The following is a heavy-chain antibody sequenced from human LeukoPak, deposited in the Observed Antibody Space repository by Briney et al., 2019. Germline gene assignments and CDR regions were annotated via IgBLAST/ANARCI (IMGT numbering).Heavy chain of an antibody. CDR1: GGSFSGYY. Sequence: SETLSLTCAVYGGSFSGYYWSWIRQPPGKGLEWIGEINHSGSTNYNPSLKSRVTISVDTSKNQFSLKLSSVTAADTAAYYCARQDWNYAWFDPWGQGTLVTVSS. CDR3: ARQDWNYAWFDP. D-gene: IGHD1-7*01. J-gene: IGHJ5*02. V-gene: IGHV4-34*01. CDR2: INHSGST.